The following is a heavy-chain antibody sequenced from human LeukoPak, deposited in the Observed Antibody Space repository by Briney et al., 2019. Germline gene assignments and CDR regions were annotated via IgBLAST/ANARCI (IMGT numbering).Heavy chain of an antibody. CDR3: ASVAYCGGYCYARVQGSRAYFDY. D-gene: IGHD2-21*02. J-gene: IGHJ4*02. CDR2: INHSGST. V-gene: IGHV4-34*01. Sequence: TSETLSLTCAVYGGSFSGYYWSWIRQPPGKGLEWIGEINHSGSTNYNPSLKSRVTISVDTSKNQFSLKLSAVTAADTAVYYCASVAYCGGYCYARVQGSRAYFDYWGQGTLVTVSS. CDR1: GGSFSGYY.